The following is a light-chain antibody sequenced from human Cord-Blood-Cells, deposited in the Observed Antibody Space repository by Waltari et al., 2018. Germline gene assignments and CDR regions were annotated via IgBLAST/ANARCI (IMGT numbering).Light chain of an antibody. CDR2: DAS. CDR1: QDISNY. Sequence: PLTQSPSSGSASVVDRGSVTCRASQDISNYLNWYKQKPGKAHKLLIYDASNLETGVPSRFSGSGSATDFIFTISSLQPEDIATYSCQQYDNLPSTFGQGTRLAT. J-gene: IGKJ5*01. V-gene: IGKV1-33*01. CDR3: QQYDNLPST.